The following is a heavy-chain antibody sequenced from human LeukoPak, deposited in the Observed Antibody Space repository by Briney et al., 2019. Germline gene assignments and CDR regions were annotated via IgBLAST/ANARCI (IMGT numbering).Heavy chain of an antibody. D-gene: IGHD6-19*01. Sequence: ASVKVSCKVSGYTLTDLSMHWVRQAPGKGLEWMGGFDPKHGETIYAQKFQGRVTMTEDTSTDTAYMELSSLRSDGTAVYYCATGSGSGWPHAFDIWGQGTMVTVSS. J-gene: IGHJ3*02. CDR3: ATGSGSGWPHAFDI. CDR2: FDPKHGET. CDR1: GYTLTDLS. V-gene: IGHV1-24*01.